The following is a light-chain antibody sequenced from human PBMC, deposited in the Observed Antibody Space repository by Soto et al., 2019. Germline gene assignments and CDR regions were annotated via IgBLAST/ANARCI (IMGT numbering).Light chain of an antibody. J-gene: IGLJ2*01. V-gene: IGLV2-14*01. CDR2: DVS. CDR3: SSYTSSSTPVV. CDR1: SSDVGTYNH. Sequence: QSALTQPASVSGSPGQSITISCTGTSSDVGTYNHVSWYQQYPGRAPKLMIYDVSNRPSGVSNRFSGSKSGNTASLSISGLQAEDEADYYCSSYTSSSTPVVFGGGTKVTVL.